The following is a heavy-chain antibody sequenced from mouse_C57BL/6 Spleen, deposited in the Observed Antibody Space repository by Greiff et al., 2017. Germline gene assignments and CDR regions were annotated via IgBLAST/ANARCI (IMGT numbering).Heavy chain of an antibody. D-gene: IGHD1-1*01. J-gene: IGHJ3*01. CDR1: GFTFRSYA. Sequence: EVKLEASGGGLVKPGGSLKLSCAASGFTFRSYALSWVRQTPAKRLAWVATLSDGGSYTYYPDNVKGRFTISRDNAKNNLYLQMSHLKSEDTAMYYCARGPLTTVVAPFAYWGQGTLVTVSA. V-gene: IGHV5-4*03. CDR3: ARGPLTTVVAPFAY. CDR2: LSDGGSYT.